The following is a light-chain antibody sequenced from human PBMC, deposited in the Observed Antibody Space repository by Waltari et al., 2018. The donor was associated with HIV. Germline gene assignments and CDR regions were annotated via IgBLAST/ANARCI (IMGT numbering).Light chain of an antibody. CDR3: QQYYDNPYT. V-gene: IGKV4-1*01. J-gene: IGKJ2*01. Sequence: DFVMTQSPDSLTVSLGERATIHCKSSQSVLYSSNNKNYLAWYQQKPGQPPKLLIYWASTRESGVPDRFSGSGSGTDFTLTINSLQAEDVAVYYCQQYYDNPYTFGQGTKLEI. CDR2: WAS. CDR1: QSVLYSSNNKNY.